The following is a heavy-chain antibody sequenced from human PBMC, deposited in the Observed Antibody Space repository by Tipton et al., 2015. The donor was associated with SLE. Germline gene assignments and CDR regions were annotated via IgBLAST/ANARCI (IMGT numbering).Heavy chain of an antibody. V-gene: IGHV4-39*07. CDR3: ASLLWGGWPFDH. D-gene: IGHD6-19*01. Sequence: GLVKPSETLYLTCTVSVASINSSSYYWAWIRQPPGKGLEWIGSVFYSGTTYYNPSLKSRVTISLDTSKNQFSLKVNSVTAADTAVYYCASLLWGGWPFDHWGQGTLVTVSS. J-gene: IGHJ4*02. CDR1: VASINSSSYY. CDR2: VFYSGTT.